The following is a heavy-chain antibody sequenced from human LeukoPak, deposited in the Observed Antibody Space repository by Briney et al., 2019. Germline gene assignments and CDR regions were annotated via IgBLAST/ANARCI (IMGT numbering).Heavy chain of an antibody. CDR1: GGTFSGYA. V-gene: IGHV1-69*05. CDR2: IIPIFGTA. CDR3: ARERGNYDSSGNFDY. D-gene: IGHD3-22*01. J-gene: IGHJ4*02. Sequence: SVKVSCKASGGTFSGYAISWVRQAPGQGLEWMGRIIPIFGTANYAQKFQGRVTITTDESTSTAYMELSSLRSEDTAVYYCARERGNYDSSGNFDYWGQGTLVTVSS.